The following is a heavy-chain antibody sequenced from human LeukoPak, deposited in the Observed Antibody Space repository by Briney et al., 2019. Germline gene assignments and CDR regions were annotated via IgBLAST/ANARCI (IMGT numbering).Heavy chain of an antibody. CDR1: GFTFDDYA. CDR2: ISWNSGSI. D-gene: IGHD6-13*01. CDR3: AKGLTSLYSSSLNY. Sequence: GRSLRLSCVASGFTFDDYAMHWVRQAPGKSLEWVSGISWNSGSIGYADSVKGRFTISRDNAKNSLYLQMNSLRAEDMALYYCAKGLTSLYSSSLNYWGQGTLVTVSS. J-gene: IGHJ4*02. V-gene: IGHV3-9*03.